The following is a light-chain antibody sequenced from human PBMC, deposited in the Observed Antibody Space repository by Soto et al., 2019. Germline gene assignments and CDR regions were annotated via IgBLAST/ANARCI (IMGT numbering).Light chain of an antibody. V-gene: IGKV3D-15*01. Sequence: EFVVTQSPATLSVSPGERVTLSCRTSQDVSSKLAWYQQKAGQAPSLLIYDASTRATGTPARFSGSGSGTEFTLAVSSLQPEDFATYYCQQLNSYPLTFGGGTKVDIK. CDR1: QDVSSK. CDR3: QQLNSYPLT. CDR2: DAS. J-gene: IGKJ4*01.